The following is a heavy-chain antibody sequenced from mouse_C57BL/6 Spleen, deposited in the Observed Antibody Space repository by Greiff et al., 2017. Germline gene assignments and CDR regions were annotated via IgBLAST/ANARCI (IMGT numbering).Heavy chain of an antibody. V-gene: IGHV1-15*01. CDR2: IHPDNGGT. D-gene: IGHD2-5*01. CDR3: TRRKGPYYSNLYAMDY. J-gene: IGHJ4*01. CDR1: GYTFTDYD. Sequence: QVHVKQSGAELVRPGASVTLSCKASGYTFTDYDMHWVKQTPVNGLEWIGAIHPDNGGTAYNQKFKGKAILTVDKSSSTAYLELRSLTSEDSAVYYCTRRKGPYYSNLYAMDYWGQGTSVTVSS.